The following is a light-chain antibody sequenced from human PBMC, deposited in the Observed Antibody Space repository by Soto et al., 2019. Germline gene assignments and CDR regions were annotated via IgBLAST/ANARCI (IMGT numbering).Light chain of an antibody. Sequence: RVMTQSPATLSVSPGERATLSCRASQSVGNNLAWYQQQPGQAPRLLIYGASTRATGIPARFSGGGSGTEFTLTISSLQSEDFAVYFCQQYNNWPQLTFGGGTKVEIK. CDR3: QQYNNWPQLT. V-gene: IGKV3-15*01. CDR1: QSVGNN. J-gene: IGKJ4*01. CDR2: GAS.